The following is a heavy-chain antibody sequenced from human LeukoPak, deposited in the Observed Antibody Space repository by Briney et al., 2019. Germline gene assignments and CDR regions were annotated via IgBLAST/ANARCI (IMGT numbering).Heavy chain of an antibody. D-gene: IGHD2/OR15-2a*01. CDR2: ISSSTSDI. CDR1: GFTFSTYG. J-gene: IGHJ6*03. V-gene: IGHV3-21*06. Sequence: PGGSLRLSCTASGFTFSTYGMSWVRQAPGKGLEWVSYISSSTSDIYYADSVKGRFTIFRDNAKNSLFLEMNGLRAEDTAVYYCARITSTSYYFHFMDVWGKGTTVIVSS. CDR3: ARITSTSYYFHFMDV.